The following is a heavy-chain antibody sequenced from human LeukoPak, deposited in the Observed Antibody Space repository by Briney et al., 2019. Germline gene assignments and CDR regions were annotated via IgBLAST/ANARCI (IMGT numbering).Heavy chain of an antibody. CDR2: IHYSGST. D-gene: IGHD3-22*01. Sequence: SETLSLTCTVSGGSISSSNYYWGWIRQPPGKGLGWIGSIHYSGSTYHNPSLKSRVTISVDTSKNQFSLKLSSVIAADTAVYYCARHGGYDRSGYWFDPWGQGTLVTASS. V-gene: IGHV4-39*01. J-gene: IGHJ5*02. CDR3: ARHGGYDRSGYWFDP. CDR1: GGSISSSNYY.